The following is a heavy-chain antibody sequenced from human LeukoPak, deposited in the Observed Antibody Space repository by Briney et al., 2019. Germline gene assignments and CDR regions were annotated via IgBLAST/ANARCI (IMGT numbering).Heavy chain of an antibody. CDR2: INPDGGST. J-gene: IGHJ6*02. Sequence: ASVKVSCKASGYTFTNYYMHWVRQAPGQGLEWVGVINPDGGSTTYAQKFQGRVTMTWDTSTSTVYMDLSSLRAEDTAVYYCAKYVSAKGPPYALGVWGQGTTVTVSS. CDR1: GYTFTNYY. D-gene: IGHD2/OR15-2a*01. V-gene: IGHV1-46*01. CDR3: AKYVSAKGPPYALGV.